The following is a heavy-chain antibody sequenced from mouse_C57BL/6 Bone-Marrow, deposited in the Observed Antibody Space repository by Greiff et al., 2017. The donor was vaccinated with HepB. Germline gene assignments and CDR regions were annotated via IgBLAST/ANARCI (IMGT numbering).Heavy chain of an antibody. CDR2: ISYSGST. V-gene: IGHV3-1*01. CDR3: ARDGYDGYYFDY. Sequence: DVKLQESGPGMVKPSQSLSLTCTVTGYSITSGYDWHWIRHFPGNKLEWMGYISYSGSTNYNPSLKSRISITHDTSKNHFFLKLNSVTTEDTATYYCARDGYDGYYFDYWGQGTTLAVSS. D-gene: IGHD2-2*01. J-gene: IGHJ2*01. CDR1: GYSITSGYD.